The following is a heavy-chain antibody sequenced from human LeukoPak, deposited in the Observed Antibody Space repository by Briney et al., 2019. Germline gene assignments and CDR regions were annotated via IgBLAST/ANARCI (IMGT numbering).Heavy chain of an antibody. CDR3: ARGLRFHIGSGNWFDL. V-gene: IGHV4-34*01. CDR1: GGTFRGFF. CDR2: IDHSGST. J-gene: IGHJ5*02. Sequence: SETLSLTCAVSGGTFRGFFWSWIRQPPGKGPAWIGEIDHSGSTNYDPSLESRVTLSADTSKNQVSLTLNSVTAADTAVYYCARGLRFHIGSGNWFDLWGQGTLVTVSS. D-gene: IGHD3-10*01.